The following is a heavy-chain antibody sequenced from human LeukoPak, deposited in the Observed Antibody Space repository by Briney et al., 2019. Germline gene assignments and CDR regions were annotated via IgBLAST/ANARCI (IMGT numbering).Heavy chain of an antibody. V-gene: IGHV4-59*08. CDR3: AGHHPRNTVDF. CDR1: GGSISSYQ. D-gene: IGHD2/OR15-2a*01. CDR2: ISYSGFT. Sequence: SETLSLTCTVSGGSISSYQWSWIRQPPGKGLEWIGYISYSGFTNYNPSLKSRVTISLDTSKNQFSLKLTSVTAADTAVYYCAGHHPRNTVDFWGQGTLVTVSS. J-gene: IGHJ4*02.